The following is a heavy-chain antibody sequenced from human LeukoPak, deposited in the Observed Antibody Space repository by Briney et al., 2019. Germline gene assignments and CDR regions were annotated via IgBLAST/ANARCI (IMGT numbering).Heavy chain of an antibody. J-gene: IGHJ4*02. Sequence: SETLSLTCTGSGGSNSHGKCYGIWIRQPAGKGLEWIGRINTSGSTNYNPSLKSRVTISVDTSKNQFSLKLSSVTAADPPVYSWRRVRSHYFLALDYCGQGALVTVSS. V-gene: IGHV4-61*02. D-gene: IGHD3-22*01. CDR3: RRVRSHYFLALDY. CDR1: GGSNSHGK. CDR2: INTSGST.